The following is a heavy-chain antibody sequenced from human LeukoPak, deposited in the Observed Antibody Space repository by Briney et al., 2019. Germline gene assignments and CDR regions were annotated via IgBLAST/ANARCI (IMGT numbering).Heavy chain of an antibody. CDR2: IIPILAAA. D-gene: IGHD4-17*01. V-gene: IGHV1-69*16. J-gene: IGHJ4*02. Sequence: ASVKVSCKASGGTFMRHSISWVRQAPGQGLEWMGGIIPILAAADYPQKYQGRVTITTDESTSTVFMELSSLRSEDTAVYYCARSSYYGDYWYFDYWGQGTLVTVSS. CDR1: GGTFMRHS. CDR3: ARSSYYGDYWYFDY.